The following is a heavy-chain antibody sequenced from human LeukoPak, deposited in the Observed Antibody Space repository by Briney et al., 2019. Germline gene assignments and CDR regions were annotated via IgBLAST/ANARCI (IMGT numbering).Heavy chain of an antibody. CDR2: IYYSGST. CDR1: GGSISSGDYY. D-gene: IGHD3-10*01. V-gene: IGHV4-30-4*08. CDR3: ASLRGARASFDI. J-gene: IGHJ3*02. Sequence: SETLSLTCTVSGGSISSGDYYWSWIRQPPGKGLAWIGYIYYSGSTYYNPSLKSRVTISVDTSKNQFSLKLSSVTAADTAVYYCASLRGARASFDIWGQGTMVTVSS.